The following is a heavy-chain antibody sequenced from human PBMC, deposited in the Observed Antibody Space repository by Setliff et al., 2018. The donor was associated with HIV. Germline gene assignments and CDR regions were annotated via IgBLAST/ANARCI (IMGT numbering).Heavy chain of an antibody. D-gene: IGHD6-19*01. CDR3: TTGWLAWL. J-gene: IGHJ4*02. CDR1: GFTFSDSW. V-gene: IGHV3-7*03. Sequence: GESLKISCIGSGFTFSDSWMTWVRQAPGKGLEWVANINPDGSEQFYVDSLRGRFTISRDNAKNSVYLQVNNLKAEDTAVYYCTTGWLAWLWGQGTLVTLSS. CDR2: INPDGSEQ.